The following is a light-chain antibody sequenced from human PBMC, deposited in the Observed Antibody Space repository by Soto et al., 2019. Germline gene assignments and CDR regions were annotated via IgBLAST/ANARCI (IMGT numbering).Light chain of an antibody. V-gene: IGKV1-5*01. CDR2: DAS. CDR3: QQYNSYPGT. Sequence: DIPMTQSPSTLSASVGDRVTITCRASQSISSWLAWYQQKPGKAPKLLIYDASSLESGVPSRFSGSGSGTEFTLTISSLQPDDFATYYCQQYNSYPGTFGQGTKVEIK. CDR1: QSISSW. J-gene: IGKJ1*01.